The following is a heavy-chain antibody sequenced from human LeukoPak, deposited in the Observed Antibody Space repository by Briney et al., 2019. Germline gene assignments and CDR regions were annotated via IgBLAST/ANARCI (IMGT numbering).Heavy chain of an antibody. CDR1: GFTFSSYA. D-gene: IGHD2-2*01. V-gene: IGHV3-23*01. J-gene: IGHJ5*02. CDR3: AKDPADCSSTSCPNWFDP. CDR2: ISGSGGST. Sequence: GGSLRLSCAASGFTFSSYAMSWVRQAPGKGLEWVSAISGSGGSTYYADSVKGRFTISRGNSKNTLYLQMNSLRAEDTAVYYCAKDPADCSSTSCPNWFDPWGQGTLVTVSS.